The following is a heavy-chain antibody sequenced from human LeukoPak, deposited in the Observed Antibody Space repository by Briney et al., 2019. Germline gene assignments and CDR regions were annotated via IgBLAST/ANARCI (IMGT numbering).Heavy chain of an antibody. CDR3: ARVPAATLYYYYYYMDV. Sequence: ASVKVSCKASGFTLSSYGISWVRQAPGQRVEGMGWISAYNGNTNYAQKLQGRVTMTTDTSTSTAYMELRNLRSDDTAVYYCARVPAATLYYYYYYMDVWDKGTTVTVSS. CDR2: ISAYNGNT. J-gene: IGHJ6*03. CDR1: GFTLSSYG. D-gene: IGHD2-2*01. V-gene: IGHV1-18*01.